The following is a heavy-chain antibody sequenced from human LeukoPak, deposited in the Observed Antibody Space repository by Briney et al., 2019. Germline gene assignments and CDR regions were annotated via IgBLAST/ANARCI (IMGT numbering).Heavy chain of an antibody. J-gene: IGHJ4*02. D-gene: IGHD4-23*01. CDR3: ARDPFSTYGGTRYYFDY. Sequence: GGSLRLSCAASGFTFSSYSMNWVRQAPGKGLEWVSSISSSSSYIYYADSVKARFTISRDNAKNSLYLQMNSLRAEDTAVYYCARDPFSTYGGTRYYFDYWGQGNLVTVSS. V-gene: IGHV3-21*01. CDR2: ISSSSSYI. CDR1: GFTFSSYS.